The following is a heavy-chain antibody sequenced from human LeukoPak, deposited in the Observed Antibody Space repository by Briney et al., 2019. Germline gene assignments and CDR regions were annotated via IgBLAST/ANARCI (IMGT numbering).Heavy chain of an antibody. J-gene: IGHJ4*02. Sequence: SETLSLTCTVPGGSISSTSYHWAWIRQPPGKGLEWIGNIYYGGSTHYNPSLKSRVTIFVDTSKNQFSLKLSSVTAADTAVYYCARGIVVAGHFDYWGQGTLVTVSS. CDR2: IYYGGST. CDR1: GGSISSTSYH. D-gene: IGHD6-19*01. CDR3: ARGIVVAGHFDY. V-gene: IGHV4-39*01.